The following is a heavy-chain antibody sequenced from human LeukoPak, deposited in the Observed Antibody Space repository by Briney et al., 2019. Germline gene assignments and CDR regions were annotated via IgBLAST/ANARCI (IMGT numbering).Heavy chain of an antibody. CDR1: GYTLTELS. D-gene: IGHD6-19*01. Sequence: GASVKVSCKVSGYTLTELSMHWVRQAPGKGLEWMGGFDPEDGETIYAQKFQGRVTMTEDTSTDTAYMELSSLRSEDTAVYYCARELKYSSGWYRGDYYYYGMDVWGQGTTVTVSS. CDR2: FDPEDGET. V-gene: IGHV1-24*01. CDR3: ARELKYSSGWYRGDYYYYGMDV. J-gene: IGHJ6*02.